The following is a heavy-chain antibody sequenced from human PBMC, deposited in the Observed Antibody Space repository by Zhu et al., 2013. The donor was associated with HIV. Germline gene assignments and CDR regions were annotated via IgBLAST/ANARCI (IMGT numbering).Heavy chain of an antibody. V-gene: IGHV1-69*06. Sequence: QVLLVQSGAEVRKPGSSVKVSCKASGGTFSSYAISWVRQAPGQGLEWMGGIIPIFGTANYAQKFQGRVTITADKSTSTAYMELSSLRSEDTAVYYCARDDTAMSPLCYWGQGTLVTVSS. CDR2: IIPIFGTA. CDR3: ARDDTAMSPLCY. J-gene: IGHJ4*02. D-gene: IGHD5-18*01. CDR1: GGTFSSYA.